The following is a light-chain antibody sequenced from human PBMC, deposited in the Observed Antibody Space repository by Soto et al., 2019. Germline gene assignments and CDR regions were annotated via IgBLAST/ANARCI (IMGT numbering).Light chain of an antibody. J-gene: IGKJ2*01. CDR3: QQLNSYPYT. CDR2: AAS. Sequence: DIQLTQSPSFLSASVGDRVTITCRASQGISSYLAWYQQKPGKAPKLLIYAASTLQSGVPSRFSGSTSGTEFTLTISSLQPEEFATYYCQQLNSYPYTFGQGTKLEIK. CDR1: QGISSY. V-gene: IGKV1-9*01.